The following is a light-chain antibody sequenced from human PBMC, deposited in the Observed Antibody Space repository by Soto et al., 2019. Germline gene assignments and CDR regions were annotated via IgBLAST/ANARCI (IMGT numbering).Light chain of an antibody. J-gene: IGLJ1*01. CDR1: SSDVGNYNL. Sequence: QSAPTQPASVSGSPGQSITISCTGTSSDVGNYNLVSWYQQHPGKAPKVMIYAGSNRPSGVSHRFSGFKSGNTASLTISGLQAEDEADYRCCSYAGRNTYVFGTGTKLTVL. CDR3: CSYAGRNTYV. V-gene: IGLV2-23*01. CDR2: AGS.